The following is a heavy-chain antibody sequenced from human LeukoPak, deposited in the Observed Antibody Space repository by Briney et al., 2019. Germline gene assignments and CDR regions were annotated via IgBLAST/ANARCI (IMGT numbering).Heavy chain of an antibody. Sequence: ASVKVSCKASGYTFTGYYMYWVRQAPGQGLEWMGWINPNRGGTKFAQKFQGRVTMTSDTSINTAYMELNRLTSDDTAVYYCARGNEIFGVETIKTRLDFWGQGTLVTVSS. CDR1: GYTFTGYY. D-gene: IGHD3-3*01. CDR3: ARGNEIFGVETIKTRLDF. V-gene: IGHV1-2*02. J-gene: IGHJ4*02. CDR2: INPNRGGT.